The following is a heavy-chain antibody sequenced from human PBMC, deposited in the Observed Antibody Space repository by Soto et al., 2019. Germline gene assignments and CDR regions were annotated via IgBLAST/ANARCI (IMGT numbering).Heavy chain of an antibody. D-gene: IGHD2-15*01. CDR2: IYKSATT. V-gene: IGHV4-30-4*01. J-gene: IGHJ5*01. CDR3: ARGRYCLTGRCFPNWFDS. Sequence: SETVSLTCSFSCDSISTVDYFWACIRQPPGQALEYIGYIYKSATTYYNPSFESRVAISLDTSKSQFSLNVTSVTAADTAVYFCARGRYCLTGRCFPNWFDSWGQGTLVTVSS. CDR1: CDSISTVDYF.